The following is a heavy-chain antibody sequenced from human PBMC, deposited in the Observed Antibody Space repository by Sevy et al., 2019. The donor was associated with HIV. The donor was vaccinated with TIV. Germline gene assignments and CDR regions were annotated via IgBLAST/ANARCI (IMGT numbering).Heavy chain of an antibody. Sequence: GGSLRLSCAASGFNFRSYVMSWVRQAPGKGLEWVSVIYSGDKTYHADSVKGRFTISRDSSKNTIYLQLNSLRTEDTAVYYCARLNVYYYDDDGYYTTGNVFDIWGQGTMVTVSS. D-gene: IGHD3-22*01. CDR2: IYSGDKT. CDR1: GFNFRSYV. CDR3: ARLNVYYYDDDGYYTTGNVFDI. J-gene: IGHJ3*02. V-gene: IGHV3-53*01.